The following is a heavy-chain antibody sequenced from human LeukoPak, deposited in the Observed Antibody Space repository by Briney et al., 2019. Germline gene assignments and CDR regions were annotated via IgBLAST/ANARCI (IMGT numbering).Heavy chain of an antibody. Sequence: GRPLRLSCAASGFTFSSYGMHWVRQAPGKGLEWVATIKPDGNDKYFVDSVKGRFTVSRDNAKTSLYLQMNSLRAEDAAMYYCTTSDREYWGQGTLVTVSS. J-gene: IGHJ4*02. CDR1: GFTFSSYG. D-gene: IGHD2-21*02. V-gene: IGHV3-7*03. CDR2: IKPDGNDK. CDR3: TTSDREY.